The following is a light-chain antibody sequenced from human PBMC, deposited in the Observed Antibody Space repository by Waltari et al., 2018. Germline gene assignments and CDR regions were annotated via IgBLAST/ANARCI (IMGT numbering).Light chain of an antibody. CDR1: ALATKY. V-gene: IGLV3-10*01. Sequence: YELTQPPPASVSPGQTARITCSGDALATKYVYWYQQKSDDTPVVVIYEDRKRPSGIPERFSGSSSGPMATLTISGAQVEDEGDYYCYSTGSSGDYRVFGGGTKLTVL. J-gene: IGLJ2*01. CDR3: YSTGSSGDYRV. CDR2: EDR.